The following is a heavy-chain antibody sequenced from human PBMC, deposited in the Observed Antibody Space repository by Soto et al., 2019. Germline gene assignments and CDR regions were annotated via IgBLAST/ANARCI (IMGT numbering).Heavy chain of an antibody. D-gene: IGHD2-2*01. V-gene: IGHV6-1*01. CDR2: TYYRSKWYN. CDR3: ARERKYQLLSTYYYYGMDV. Sequence: SQTLSLTCAISGDSVSSNSAAWNWIRQSPSRGLEWLGRTYYRSKWYNDYAVSVKSRITINPDTSKNQFSLRLNSVTPEDTAVYYCARERKYQLLSTYYYYGMDVWGQGTTVTVSS. CDR1: GDSVSSNSAA. J-gene: IGHJ6*02.